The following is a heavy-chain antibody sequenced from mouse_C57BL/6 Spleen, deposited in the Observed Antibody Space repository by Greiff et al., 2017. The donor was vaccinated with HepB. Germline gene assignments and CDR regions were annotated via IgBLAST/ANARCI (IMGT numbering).Heavy chain of an antibody. D-gene: IGHD2-3*01. J-gene: IGHJ1*03. CDR1: GYTFTSYW. V-gene: IGHV1-64*01. CDR2: IHPNSGST. CDR3: ARGDDGYLTGDFDV. Sequence: QVQLQQPGAELVKPGASVKLSCKASGYTFTSYWMHWVKQRPGQGLEWIGMIHPNSGSTNYNEKFKSKATLTVDKSSSTAYMQLSSLTSEDSAVYYCARGDDGYLTGDFDVWGTGTTVTVSS.